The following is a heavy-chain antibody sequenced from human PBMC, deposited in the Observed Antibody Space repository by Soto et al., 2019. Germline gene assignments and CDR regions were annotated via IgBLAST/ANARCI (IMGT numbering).Heavy chain of an antibody. V-gene: IGHV3-21*01. J-gene: IGHJ6*02. CDR1: GFTFSSYS. CDR3: ARDSCSGGSCYPAYYGMDV. CDR2: ISSSSSYI. D-gene: IGHD2-15*01. Sequence: GGSLRLSCAASGFTFSSYSMNWVRQAPGKGLEWVSSISSSSSYIYYADSVKGRFTISRDNAKNSLYLQMNSLRAEDTAVYYCARDSCSGGSCYPAYYGMDVWGQGTTVTVSS.